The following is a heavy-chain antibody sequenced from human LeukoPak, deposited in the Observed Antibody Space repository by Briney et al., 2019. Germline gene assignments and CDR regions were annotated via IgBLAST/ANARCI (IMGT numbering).Heavy chain of an antibody. CDR2: INTDGRIT. V-gene: IGHV3-74*01. J-gene: IGHJ5*02. D-gene: IGHD3-3*01. Sequence: GGSLRLSCAASGFTFSSYWMHWVRQAPGKGLVWVSHINTDGRITNYADSVKGRFTISRDKAKNTLNLQMNSLRAEDTAVYYCARDSHDFWSGYGENWFDPWGQGTLVTVSS. CDR1: GFTFSSYW. CDR3: ARDSHDFWSGYGENWFDP.